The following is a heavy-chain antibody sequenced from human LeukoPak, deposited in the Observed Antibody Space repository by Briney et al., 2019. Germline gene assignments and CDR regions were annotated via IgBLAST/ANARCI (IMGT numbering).Heavy chain of an antibody. CDR1: GFTFSIYT. CDR2: ISGSGDTT. CDR3: AKAKGGL. D-gene: IGHD2-15*01. Sequence: PGRSLRLSCVASGFTFSIYTMTWFRQAPGKGLEWVSSISGSGDTTYFADSVRGRFTLSRDNSRNTLFLQMDSLRVDDTAVYYCAKAKGGLWGQGTLVTVSS. J-gene: IGHJ4*02. V-gene: IGHV3-23*01.